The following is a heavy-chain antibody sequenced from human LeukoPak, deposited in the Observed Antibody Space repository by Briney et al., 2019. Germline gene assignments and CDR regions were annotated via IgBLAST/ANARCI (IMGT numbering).Heavy chain of an antibody. J-gene: IGHJ2*01. CDR2: INHSGST. Sequence: SETLSLTCAVYGGSFSGYYWSWIRQPPGKGLEWIGEINHSGSTNYNPSLKSRVTISVDTSKNQFSLKLSSVTAADTAVYYCARDLTYCGGDCYYLGWYFDLWGRGTLVTVSS. CDR3: ARDLTYCGGDCYYLGWYFDL. CDR1: GGSFSGYY. D-gene: IGHD2-21*01. V-gene: IGHV4-34*01.